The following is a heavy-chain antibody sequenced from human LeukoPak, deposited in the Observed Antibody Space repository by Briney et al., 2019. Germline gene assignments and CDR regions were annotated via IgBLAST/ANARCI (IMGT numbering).Heavy chain of an antibody. V-gene: IGHV3-7*01. CDR3: AREGSTMIVVVYDAFDI. J-gene: IGHJ3*02. D-gene: IGHD3-22*01. CDR1: GFTFSSYW. CDR2: ILPDGSAK. Sequence: GGSLRLSCAASGFTFSSYWMSWVRQAPGKGLEWVANILPDGSAKNYVDSVKGRFTISRDNAKNSLYLQMNSLRAEDTAVYYCAREGSTMIVVVYDAFDIWGQGTMVTVSS.